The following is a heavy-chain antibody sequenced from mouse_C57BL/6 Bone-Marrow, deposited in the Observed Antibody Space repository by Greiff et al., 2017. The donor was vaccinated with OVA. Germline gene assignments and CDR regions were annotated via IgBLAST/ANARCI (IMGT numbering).Heavy chain of an antibody. J-gene: IGHJ3*01. CDR1: GYTFTSYW. Sequence: VQLQQPGAELVKPGASVKMSCKASGYTFTSYWITWVKQRPGQGLEWIGDIYPGSGSTNYNEKFKSKATLTVDTSSSTAYMQLSSLTSEDSAVYYGARLIYCGQRGFAYWGQGTLVTVSA. V-gene: IGHV1-55*01. CDR3: ARLIYCGQRGFAY. CDR2: IYPGSGST. D-gene: IGHD2-1*01.